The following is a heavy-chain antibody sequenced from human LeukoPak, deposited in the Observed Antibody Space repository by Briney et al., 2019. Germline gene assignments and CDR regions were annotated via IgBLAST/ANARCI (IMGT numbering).Heavy chain of an antibody. Sequence: PGGSPRLSCAASGFTFSSYSMNWVRQAPGKGLEWVSSISSSSSYIYYADSVKGRFTISRDNAKNSLYLQMNSLRAEDTAVYYCARGPHSYGYFGYYYYYMDVWGKGTTVTVSS. CDR1: GFTFSSYS. CDR2: ISSSSSYI. CDR3: ARGPHSYGYFGYYYYYMDV. V-gene: IGHV3-21*01. D-gene: IGHD5-18*01. J-gene: IGHJ6*03.